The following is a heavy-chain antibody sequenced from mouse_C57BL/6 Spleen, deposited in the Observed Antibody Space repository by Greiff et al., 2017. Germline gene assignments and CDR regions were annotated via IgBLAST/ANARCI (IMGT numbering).Heavy chain of an antibody. J-gene: IGHJ4*01. CDR3: ARENDYDYYAMDY. Sequence: DVKLVESGGGLVKPGGSLKLSCAASGFTFSDYGMHWVRQAPEKGLEWVAYISSGSSTIYYADTVKGRFTISRDNAKNTLFLQMTSLRSEDTAMYYCARENDYDYYAMDYWGQGTSVTVSS. D-gene: IGHD2-4*01. CDR1: GFTFSDYG. CDR2: ISSGSSTI. V-gene: IGHV5-17*01.